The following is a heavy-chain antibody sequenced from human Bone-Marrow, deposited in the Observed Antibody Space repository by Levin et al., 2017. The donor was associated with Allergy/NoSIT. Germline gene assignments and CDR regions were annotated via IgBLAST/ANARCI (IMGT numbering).Heavy chain of an antibody. V-gene: IGHV3-73*01. CDR1: GFSFSGSG. CDR2: IRTKANSYAT. D-gene: IGHD6-25*01. CDR3: TSLSSGN. J-gene: IGHJ4*02. Sequence: HPGGSLRLSCAASGFSFSGSGMHWVRQASGKGLEWVGHIRTKANSYATTYAASVKGRFTISRDDSKNTAYLQMSSLKTEDSAVYYCTSLSSGNWGQGTLVTVSS.